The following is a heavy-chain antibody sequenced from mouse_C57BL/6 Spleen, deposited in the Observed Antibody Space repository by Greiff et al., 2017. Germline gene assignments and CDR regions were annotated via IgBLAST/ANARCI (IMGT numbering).Heavy chain of an antibody. CDR2: IYPSDSET. Sequence: VQLQQPGAELVRPGSSVKLSCKASGYTFTSYWMDWVKQRPGQGLEWIGNIYPSDSETHYNQKFKDKATLTVDKSSSTAYMQLSSLTSEDSAVYYCARPDYYGSGYFDYWGQGTTLTVSS. J-gene: IGHJ2*01. D-gene: IGHD1-1*01. CDR3: ARPDYYGSGYFDY. CDR1: GYTFTSYW. V-gene: IGHV1-61*01.